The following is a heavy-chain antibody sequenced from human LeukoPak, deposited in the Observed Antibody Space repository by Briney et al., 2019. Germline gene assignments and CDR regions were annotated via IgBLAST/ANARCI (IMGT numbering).Heavy chain of an antibody. D-gene: IGHD3-22*01. V-gene: IGHV4-61*02. Sequence: PSQTLSLTCTVSGGSISSGSYYWSWIRQPAGKGLEWIGRIYTSGSTNYNPSLKSRVTISVDTSKNQFSLRLSSVTAADTAVYYCARDLSSGCDYWGQGTLVTVSS. CDR1: GGSISSGSYY. CDR3: ARDLSSGCDY. J-gene: IGHJ4*02. CDR2: IYTSGST.